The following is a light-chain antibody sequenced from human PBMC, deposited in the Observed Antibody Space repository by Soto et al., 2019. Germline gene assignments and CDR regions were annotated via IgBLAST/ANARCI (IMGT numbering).Light chain of an antibody. J-gene: IGLJ2*01. V-gene: IGLV2-8*01. Sequence: QSALTQPPSASGSPGQSVTISCTGNNSDVGGYNYVSWYQQYPGKAPKLLIYEVTKRPSGVPDRFSGSRSGNTASLTVYGLQAEDESHFYCTSYAGSNSLLFGGGTKLTVL. CDR2: EVT. CDR1: NSDVGGYNY. CDR3: TSYAGSNSLL.